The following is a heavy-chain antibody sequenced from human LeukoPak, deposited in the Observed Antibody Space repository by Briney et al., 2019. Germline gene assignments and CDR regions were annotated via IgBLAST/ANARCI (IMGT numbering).Heavy chain of an antibody. Sequence: SETLSLTCAVYGGSFSGYYWSWIRQPPGKGLEWIGEINHSGSTNYNPSLKSRVTISVDTSKNQFSLKLSSVTAADTAVYYCARVTYYYGSSGYYRPYYFDYWGQGTLVTVSS. CDR2: INHSGST. CDR3: ARVTYYYGSSGYYRPYYFDY. J-gene: IGHJ4*02. D-gene: IGHD3-22*01. V-gene: IGHV4-34*01. CDR1: GGSFSGYY.